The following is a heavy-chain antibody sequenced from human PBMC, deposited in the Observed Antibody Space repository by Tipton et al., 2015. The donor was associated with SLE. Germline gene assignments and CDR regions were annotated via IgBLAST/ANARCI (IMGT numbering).Heavy chain of an antibody. V-gene: IGHV3-33*01. CDR1: GFIFSSYG. D-gene: IGHD5-12*01. J-gene: IGHJ4*02. Sequence: SLRLSCAASGFIFSSYGMHWVRQAPGKGLEWVAGIWYDGSNKSYADSVKGRFTISGDNSKNTLYVEMNSLRAEDTAVYYCAREEVRGDIVTTPPSFDYWGQGTLVTVSS. CDR2: IWYDGSNK. CDR3: AREEVRGDIVTTPPSFDY.